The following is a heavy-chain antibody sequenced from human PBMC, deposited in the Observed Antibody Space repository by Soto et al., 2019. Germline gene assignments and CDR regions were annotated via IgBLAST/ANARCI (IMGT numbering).Heavy chain of an antibody. Sequence: SETLSLTCTVSGGSVSSGSYYWSWIRQPPGKGLEWIGYIYYSGSTNYNPSLKSRVTISVDTSKNQFSLKLSSVTAADTAVYYCARERITMVRGVTSEPYYYGMDVWGQGTTVTVSS. D-gene: IGHD3-10*01. J-gene: IGHJ6*02. CDR2: IYYSGST. V-gene: IGHV4-61*01. CDR1: GGSVSSGSYY. CDR3: ARERITMVRGVTSEPYYYGMDV.